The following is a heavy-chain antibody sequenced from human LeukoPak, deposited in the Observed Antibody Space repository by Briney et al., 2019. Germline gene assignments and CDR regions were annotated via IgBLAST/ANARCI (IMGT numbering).Heavy chain of an antibody. V-gene: IGHV4-61*01. D-gene: IGHD6-19*01. Sequence: SETLSLTCTVSGGSVSDNNFFWNWIRQPPGKGLEWIGYIYNSGSTNYNLALNSRVTISVDTSNNQFSLKLSSVIAADTAVYYCARDTGAVAGPYYYYYYGMDVWGQGTTVTVSS. CDR3: ARDTGAVAGPYYYYYYGMDV. CDR2: IYNSGST. CDR1: GGSVSDNNFF. J-gene: IGHJ6*02.